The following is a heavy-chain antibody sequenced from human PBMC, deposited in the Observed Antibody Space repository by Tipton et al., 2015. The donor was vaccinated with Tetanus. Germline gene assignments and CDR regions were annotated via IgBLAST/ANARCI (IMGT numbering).Heavy chain of an antibody. CDR2: IYSGGST. V-gene: IGHV3-53*01. J-gene: IGHJ3*02. CDR3: AREAPFSADAFDI. D-gene: IGHD1-26*01. CDR1: GFTVSSNY. Sequence: QLVQSGGGLIQPGGSLRLSCAASGFTVSSNYMSWVRQAPGKGLGWASVIYSGGSTYYADSVKGRFTISRDNSKNTLYLQMNSLRAEDTAVYYCAREAPFSADAFDIWGQGTMVTVSS.